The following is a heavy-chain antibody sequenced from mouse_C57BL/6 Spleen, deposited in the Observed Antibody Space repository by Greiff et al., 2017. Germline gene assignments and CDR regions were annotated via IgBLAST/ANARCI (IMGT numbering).Heavy chain of an antibody. D-gene: IGHD2-3*01. CDR3: TRDGYYGVYYFDY. CDR2: IDPETGGT. Sequence: VQLQQSGAELVRPGASVTLSCKASGYTFTDYEMHWVKQTPVHGLEWIGAIDPETGGTAYNQKFKGKAILTADKSSSTAYMELRSLTSEDSAVYYCTRDGYYGVYYFDYWGQGTTRTVSS. J-gene: IGHJ2*01. CDR1: GYTFTDYE. V-gene: IGHV1-15*01.